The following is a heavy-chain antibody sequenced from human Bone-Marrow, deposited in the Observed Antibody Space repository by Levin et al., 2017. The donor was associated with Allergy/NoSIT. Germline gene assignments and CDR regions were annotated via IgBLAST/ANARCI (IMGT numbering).Heavy chain of an antibody. CDR1: GFTLSSYW. J-gene: IGHJ4*02. Sequence: GGSLRLSCAASGFTLSSYWMHWVRQAPGKGLVWVSRINSDGSSTRYVDSVKGRFTISRDNAKNTLYLQMNSLRAEDTAVYYCARGLGYCSGGTCYSVLGDYWGQGTLVTVSS. D-gene: IGHD2-15*01. V-gene: IGHV3-74*01. CDR2: INSDGSST. CDR3: ARGLGYCSGGTCYSVLGDY.